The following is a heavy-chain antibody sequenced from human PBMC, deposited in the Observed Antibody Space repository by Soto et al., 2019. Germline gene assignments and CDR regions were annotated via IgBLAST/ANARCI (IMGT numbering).Heavy chain of an antibody. V-gene: IGHV1-2*02. D-gene: IGHD2-21*02. J-gene: IGHJ4*02. CDR3: AREDGGGNSPIDY. Sequence: QVQLVQSGAEVQKPGASVKVSCKASGYTFTDYYMHWVRQAPGHGLEWMGWINPNNGGTYVRRFQGRVTMTMDTSISTAYMELSSLTSDDAAVYYCAREDGGGNSPIDYWGQGTLVTVSS. CDR1: GYTFTDYY. CDR2: INPNNGGT.